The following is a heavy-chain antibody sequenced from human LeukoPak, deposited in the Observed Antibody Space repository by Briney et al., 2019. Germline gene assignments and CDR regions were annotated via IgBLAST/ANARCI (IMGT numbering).Heavy chain of an antibody. J-gene: IGHJ4*02. CDR3: ARGFPRGRYCSSTSCYTGRHPYYFDY. V-gene: IGHV6-1*01. Sequence: SQTLSLTCAISGDSVSSNSAAWNWIRQSPSRGLEWLGRTYYRSKWYNDYAVSVKSRITINPDTSKNQFSLKLSSVTAADTAVYYCARGFPRGRYCSSTSCYTGRHPYYFDYWGQGTLVTVSS. D-gene: IGHD2-2*02. CDR2: TYYRSKWYN. CDR1: GDSVSSNSAA.